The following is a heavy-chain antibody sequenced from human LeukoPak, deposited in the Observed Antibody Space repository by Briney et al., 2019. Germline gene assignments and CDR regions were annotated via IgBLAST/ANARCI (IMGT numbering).Heavy chain of an antibody. CDR2: INANSGGT. Sequence: ASVKVSCKASGYIFTGYYMHWVRQAPGQGLEWMGWINANSGGTKYAQKFQGRVTMTRDTSISTAYMELSRLRSDDTAVYYCARSSTRAAAGAPIGYWGQGTLVTVSS. CDR3: ARSSTRAAAGAPIGY. D-gene: IGHD6-13*01. CDR1: GYIFTGYY. V-gene: IGHV1-2*02. J-gene: IGHJ4*02.